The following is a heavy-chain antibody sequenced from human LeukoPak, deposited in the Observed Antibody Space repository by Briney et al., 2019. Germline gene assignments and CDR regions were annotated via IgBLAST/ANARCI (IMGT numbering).Heavy chain of an antibody. J-gene: IGHJ6*02. Sequence: GGSLRLSCAASGFTFNRCAMSWVRQAPGKGLEWVSGISGSGDTKYCPGSVKGRFTISRDNSKNTLYLQMNSLRAEDTAVYYCAKFTGTTIYYGMDVWGRGTTVTVSS. CDR1: GFTFNRCA. V-gene: IGHV3-23*01. CDR3: AKFTGTTIYYGMDV. CDR2: ISGSGDTK. D-gene: IGHD1-7*01.